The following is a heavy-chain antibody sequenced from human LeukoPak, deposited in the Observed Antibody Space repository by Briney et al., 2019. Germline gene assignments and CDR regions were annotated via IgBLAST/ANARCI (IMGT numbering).Heavy chain of an antibody. CDR1: GGSISSYY. V-gene: IGHV4-59*01. CDR2: IYYSGST. CDR3: ARLGDYGSSDY. J-gene: IGHJ4*02. D-gene: IGHD4-17*01. Sequence: PSETLSLTCTVSGGSISSYYWSWIRQPPGKGLEWIGYIYYSGSTNYNPSLKSRVTISVDTSKNQFSLRLSSVTAADTAVYYCARLGDYGSSDYWGQGTLVTVSS.